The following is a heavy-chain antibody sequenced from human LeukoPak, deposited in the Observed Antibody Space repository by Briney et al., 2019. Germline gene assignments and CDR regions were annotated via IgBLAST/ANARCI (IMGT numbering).Heavy chain of an antibody. D-gene: IGHD6-19*01. CDR2: IWYDGRTK. Sequence: GGSPRLSCAASGFTFSNYGMHWVRQAPGKGLEWVALIWYDGRTKFHADSVKGRFTISRDNSKNTLYLQMDSLRDEDTAVYYCAREWGRIAVAGGPGYWGQGTRVTVSS. V-gene: IGHV3-33*01. CDR1: GFTFSNYG. J-gene: IGHJ4*02. CDR3: AREWGRIAVAGGPGY.